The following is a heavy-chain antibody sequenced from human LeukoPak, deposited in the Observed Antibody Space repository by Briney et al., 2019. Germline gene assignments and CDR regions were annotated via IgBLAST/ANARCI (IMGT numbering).Heavy chain of an antibody. V-gene: IGHV5-51*04. CDR1: GYVFSDYW. CDR2: VYAGDSDS. CDR3: VRMNLGGAYCQH. J-gene: IGHJ1*01. D-gene: IGHD1-7*01. Sequence: GESLKISCKGSGYVFSDYWMGWVRQMPGRGLEWMGIVYAGDSDSRYSPSFQGQVTISADKPVNTAYLQWSSLKASDTAIYYCVRMNLGGAYCQHWGQGTQVTVSS.